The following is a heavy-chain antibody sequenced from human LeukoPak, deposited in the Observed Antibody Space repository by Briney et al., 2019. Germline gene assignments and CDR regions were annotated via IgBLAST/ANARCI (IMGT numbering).Heavy chain of an antibody. CDR1: GITFSTYW. D-gene: IGHD1-26*01. J-gene: IGHJ6*02. CDR2: INSEGSTI. Sequence: PGGSLRLSCAGSGITFSTYWMHWVRQAPGKGLVWVSRINSEGSTISYADSVKGRFTISRDNAKNTLFLQMNSLRAEDTAVYYCGRAASYSRNALDLWGQGTTVTVSS. V-gene: IGHV3-74*01. CDR3: GRAASYSRNALDL.